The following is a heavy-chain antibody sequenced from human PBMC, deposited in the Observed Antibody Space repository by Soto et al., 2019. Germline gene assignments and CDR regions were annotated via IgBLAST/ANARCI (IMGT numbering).Heavy chain of an antibody. CDR1: GFSLNTNGVA. CDR3: ARGKYYYHSSDGKNLLDP. J-gene: IGHJ5*02. V-gene: IGHV2-5*01. D-gene: IGHD3-22*01. CDR2: IYWNDDK. Sequence: AGPTLVNPTQTLTLTCTFSGFSLNTNGVAVGWIRQPPRKALEWLGFIYWNDDKRYSPSVDSRLTLTKDTSKNEVVLTMTNMDPADTATYYCARGKYYYHSSDGKNLLDPWGQGTLVTVSS.